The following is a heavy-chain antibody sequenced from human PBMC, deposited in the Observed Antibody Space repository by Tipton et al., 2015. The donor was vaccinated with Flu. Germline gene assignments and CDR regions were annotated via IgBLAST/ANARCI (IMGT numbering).Heavy chain of an antibody. D-gene: IGHD2/OR15-2a*01. CDR3: ARGGYSPNFHGMDV. J-gene: IGHJ6*02. CDR1: GGSISRSMYY. Sequence: TLSLTCTVSGGSISRSMYYWGWIRQPPGKGLEWIGSIYCSGRTYYNPSLKSRGALSVDTSKNQFSLNLTSVTAADTAVYYCARGGYSPNFHGMDVWGQGTTVSVSS. V-gene: IGHV4-39*07. CDR2: IYCSGRT.